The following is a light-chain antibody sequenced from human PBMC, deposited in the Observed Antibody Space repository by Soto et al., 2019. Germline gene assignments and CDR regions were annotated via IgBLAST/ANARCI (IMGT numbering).Light chain of an antibody. CDR3: QKYNSAPGT. J-gene: IGKJ4*01. CDR2: DAS. CDR1: QTISTN. V-gene: IGKV3-15*01. Sequence: EILMTQSPATLSVSPGERATLSCRASQTISTNVAWYQQKPGQAPRLLLYDASTRATDVPPRFSGSGSGTDFTLTISSLQSEDVATYYCQKYNSAPGTFGGGTKVEIK.